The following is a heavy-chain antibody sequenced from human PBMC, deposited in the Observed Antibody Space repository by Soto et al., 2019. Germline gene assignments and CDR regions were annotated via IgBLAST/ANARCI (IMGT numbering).Heavy chain of an antibody. D-gene: IGHD3-10*01. Sequence: QLLESGGGLVQPGGSLRLSCEASGFIFSDHAMSWVRQAPGKGLEWVSAISGNGIATYYADSVKGRFTISRDNSKNTLYLQMNRLRADDTAVYYCARDAISMVRGTNNWFDPWGQGTLVTVSS. CDR2: ISGNGIAT. V-gene: IGHV3-23*01. CDR1: GFIFSDHA. CDR3: ARDAISMVRGTNNWFDP. J-gene: IGHJ5*02.